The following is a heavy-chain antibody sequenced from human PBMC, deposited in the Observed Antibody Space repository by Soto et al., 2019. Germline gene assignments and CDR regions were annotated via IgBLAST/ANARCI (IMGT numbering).Heavy chain of an antibody. V-gene: IGHV3-23*01. CDR3: AKDRTGSSWYGNWFDP. J-gene: IGHJ5*02. Sequence: EVQLLESGGGLVQPGGSLRLSCAASGFTFSSYAMSWVRQAPGKGLEWVSAISGSGGSTYYAASVKGRFTISRDNSKNTLYLQMNSLRAEDTAVYYCAKDRTGSSWYGNWFDPWGQGTLVTVSS. D-gene: IGHD6-13*01. CDR2: ISGSGGST. CDR1: GFTFSSYA.